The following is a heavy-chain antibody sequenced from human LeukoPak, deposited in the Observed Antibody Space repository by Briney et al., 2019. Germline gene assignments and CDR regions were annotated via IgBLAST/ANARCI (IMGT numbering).Heavy chain of an antibody. J-gene: IGHJ4*02. CDR3: ARGLSGYYDYVWGSYRPYYFDY. Sequence: SETLSLTCAVYRGSLSGYYWSWIRQPPGKGVAWIGEINHSGSTNYKPSLKNRVTISVYTSKNQFSLKLSSVTAADTAVYYCARGLSGYYDYVWGSYRPYYFDYWGQGTLVTVSS. V-gene: IGHV4-34*01. CDR2: INHSGST. CDR1: RGSLSGYY. D-gene: IGHD3-16*02.